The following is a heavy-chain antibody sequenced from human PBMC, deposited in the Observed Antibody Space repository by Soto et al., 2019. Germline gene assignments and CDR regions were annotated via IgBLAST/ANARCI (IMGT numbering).Heavy chain of an antibody. J-gene: IGHJ4*02. CDR3: AHRDSTGSTRYFDF. CDR2: IYWDGES. D-gene: IGHD1-1*01. V-gene: IGHV2-5*02. CDR1: GFSFTTTRMG. Sequence: SGPTLVNPTETLTLTCTFSGFSFTTTRMGVGWTRQPPGKALEWLAIIYWDGESRYNPLLRRRLTLTEDTSKNQVVLTMTNMDPKDTATYYCAHRDSTGSTRYFDFCGQGIPVTVSS.